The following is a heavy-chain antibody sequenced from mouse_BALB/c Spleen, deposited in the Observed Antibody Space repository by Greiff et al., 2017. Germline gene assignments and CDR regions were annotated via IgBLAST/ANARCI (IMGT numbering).Heavy chain of an antibody. CDR3: ARGIYYGNYGGFAY. J-gene: IGHJ2*01. CDR2: ISDGGSYT. Sequence: EVQGVESGGGLVKPGGSLKLSCAASGFTFSDYYMYWVRQTPEKRLEWVATISDGGSYTYYPDSVKGRFTISRDNAKNNLYLQMSSLKSEDTAMYYCARGIYYGNYGGFAYWGQGTTLTVSS. D-gene: IGHD2-1*01. CDR1: GFTFSDYY. V-gene: IGHV5-4*02.